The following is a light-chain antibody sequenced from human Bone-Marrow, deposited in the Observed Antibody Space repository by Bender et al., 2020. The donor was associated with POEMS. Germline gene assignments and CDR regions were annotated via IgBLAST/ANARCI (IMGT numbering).Light chain of an antibody. CDR1: NIGSKS. J-gene: IGLJ3*02. CDR2: KDN. V-gene: IGLV3-25*03. CDR3: QSADSSGNSWV. Sequence: SYVLTQPPSVSVAPGQTASISCGGNNIGSKSVHWYQQKPGQAPVKVIYKDNERPSGTPERFSGSSSGTTATLTISGVQAEDEADYYCQSADSSGNSWVFGRGTKLTVL.